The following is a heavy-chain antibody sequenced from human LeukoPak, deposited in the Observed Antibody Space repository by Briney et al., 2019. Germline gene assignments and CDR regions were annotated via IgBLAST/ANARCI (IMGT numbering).Heavy chain of an antibody. D-gene: IGHD6-13*01. CDR3: ARLRFVAATGVSPFDY. J-gene: IGHJ4*02. CDR2: IKQEGSEK. CDR1: GFIFSSYL. V-gene: IGHV3-7*01. Sequence: GGSLRLSCAASGFIFSSYLMSWVRQAPGKGLEWVASIKQEGSEKYYVDSVEGRFTISRDNAKNSLYLQLNSLRAEDTAVHYCARLRFVAATGVSPFDYWGQGTLVTVSS.